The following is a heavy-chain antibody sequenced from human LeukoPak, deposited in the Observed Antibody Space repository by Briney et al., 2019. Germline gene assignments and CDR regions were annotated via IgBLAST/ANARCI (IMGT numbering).Heavy chain of an antibody. Sequence: GGSLRLSCVPSGFTFSNYWMCWVRQAPGKGLEWVAYVRQDGSEKYYVDSVKGRFTIRRDNAKNSLYLNMNRRRAEESALTYWARIYEWERWIVYLQNWGGGTLVTVSS. CDR2: VRQDGSEK. V-gene: IGHV3-7*01. J-gene: IGHJ1*01. CDR1: GFTFSNYW. CDR3: ARIYEWERWIVYLQN. D-gene: IGHD1-26*01.